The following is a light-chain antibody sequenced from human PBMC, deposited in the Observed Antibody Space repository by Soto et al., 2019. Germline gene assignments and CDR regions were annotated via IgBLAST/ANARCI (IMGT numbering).Light chain of an antibody. CDR3: QSYDSSLSGWV. J-gene: IGLJ3*02. V-gene: IGLV1-40*01. CDR1: SSNIGAGYD. Sequence: QPVLTQPTSVSGAPGQRVTISCTGSSSNIGAGYDVHWYQQLPGTAPKLLISGNSNRPSGVPDRFSGSKSGTSASLAITGLQAEDEADYYCQSYDSSLSGWVFGGGTKVTVL. CDR2: GNS.